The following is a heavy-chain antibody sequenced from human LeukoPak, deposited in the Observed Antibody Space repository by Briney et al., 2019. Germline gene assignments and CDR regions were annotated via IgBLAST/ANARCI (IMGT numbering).Heavy chain of an antibody. Sequence: SETLSLTCTVSGGSISSGDYYWSWIRQPPGKGLEWIGYIYYSGSTYYNPSLKSRVTISVDTSKNQFSLKLSSVTAADTAVYYCARGPTTVTIVYYYYMDGWGKGTTVTVSS. D-gene: IGHD4-11*01. CDR3: ARGPTTVTIVYYYYMDG. CDR2: IYYSGST. J-gene: IGHJ6*03. V-gene: IGHV4-30-4*08. CDR1: GGSISSGDYY.